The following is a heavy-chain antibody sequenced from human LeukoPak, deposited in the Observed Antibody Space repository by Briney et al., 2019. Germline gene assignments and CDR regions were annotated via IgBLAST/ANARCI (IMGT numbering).Heavy chain of an antibody. CDR2: IIPIFGTA. D-gene: IGHD3-22*01. J-gene: IGHJ4*02. V-gene: IGHV1-69*05. CDR3: ATTTYYYDSSGGDFDY. CDR1: GGTFSSYA. Sequence: SVKVSXKASGGTFSSYAISWVRQAPGQGLEWMGGIIPIFGTANYAQKFQGRVTITTDESTSTAYMELSSLRSEDTAVYYCATTTYYYDSSGGDFDYWGQGTLVTVSS.